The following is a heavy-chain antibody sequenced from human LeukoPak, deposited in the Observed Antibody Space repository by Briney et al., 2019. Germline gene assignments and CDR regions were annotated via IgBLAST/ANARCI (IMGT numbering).Heavy chain of an antibody. Sequence: GGYLRLSCAASGFTFSNAWMSWVRQAPGKGLEWVGRIKSKTDGGTTDYAAPVKGRFTISRDDSKNTLYLQMNSLKTEDTAVYYCTTAYEQWLAHYYDYWGQGTLVTVSS. J-gene: IGHJ4*02. CDR1: GFTFSNAW. CDR3: TTAYEQWLAHYYDY. CDR2: IKSKTDGGTT. V-gene: IGHV3-15*01. D-gene: IGHD6-19*01.